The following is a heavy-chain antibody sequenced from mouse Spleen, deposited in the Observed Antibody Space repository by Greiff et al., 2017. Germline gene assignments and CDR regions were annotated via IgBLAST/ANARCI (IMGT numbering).Heavy chain of an antibody. CDR2: INPGSGGT. CDR1: GYAFTNYL. J-gene: IGHJ2*01. D-gene: IGHD2-1*01. Sequence: VQLQQSGAELVRPGTSVKVSCKASGYAFTNYLIEWVKQRPGQGLEWIGVINPGSGGTNYNEKFKGKATLTADKSSSTAYMQLSSLTSDDSAVYFCAREGNSPFDYWGQGTTLTVSS. V-gene: IGHV1-54*01. CDR3: AREGNSPFDY.